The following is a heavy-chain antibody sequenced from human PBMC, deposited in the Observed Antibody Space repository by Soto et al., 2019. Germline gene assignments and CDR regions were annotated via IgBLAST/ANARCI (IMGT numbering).Heavy chain of an antibody. D-gene: IGHD6-6*01. CDR1: GGSISSGDYF. Sequence: SETLSLTCNVSGGSISSGDYFWSWIRQTPGKGLEWIGYIYYSGSIYYNPSLKSRITISVDMSKNQFSLKLSSVTAADTAVYFCARGTFRQFDYXGQGTLVTVS. V-gene: IGHV4-30-4*01. CDR3: ARGTFRQFDY. J-gene: IGHJ4*02. CDR2: IYYSGSI.